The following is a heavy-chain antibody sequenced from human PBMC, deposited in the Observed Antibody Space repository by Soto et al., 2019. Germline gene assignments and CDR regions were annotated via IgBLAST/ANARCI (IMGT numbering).Heavy chain of an antibody. CDR2: ISAYNGNT. CDR1: GYTFTSYG. Sequence: QVQLVQSGAEMKKPGASVKVSCKASGYTFTSYGISWVRQAPGQGLEWMGWISAYNGNTNYAQKLQGRDTMTTDTSTSTAYMELRSLRSDDTAVYYCARDRYYYDSSGYYVYCDYWGQGTLVTVSS. J-gene: IGHJ4*02. V-gene: IGHV1-18*01. CDR3: ARDRYYYDSSGYYVYCDY. D-gene: IGHD3-22*01.